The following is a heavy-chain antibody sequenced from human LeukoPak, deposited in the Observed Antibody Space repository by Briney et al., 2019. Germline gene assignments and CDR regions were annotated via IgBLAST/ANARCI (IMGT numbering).Heavy chain of an antibody. D-gene: IGHD3-16*02. Sequence: RASVKVSGKASGYTFTGYYMHWVRQAPGQGLEWMGWINPNSGGTNYAQKFQGRVTMTRDTSISTAYMELSRLRSDDTAVYYCARTLRFGELSFFDYWVQGTLVTVSS. CDR1: GYTFTGYY. CDR3: ARTLRFGELSFFDY. J-gene: IGHJ4*02. CDR2: INPNSGGT. V-gene: IGHV1-2*02.